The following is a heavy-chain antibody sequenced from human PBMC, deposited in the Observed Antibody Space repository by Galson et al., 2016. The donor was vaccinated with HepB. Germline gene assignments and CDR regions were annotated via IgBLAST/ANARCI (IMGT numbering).Heavy chain of an antibody. CDR3: ARMSFYAMDV. J-gene: IGHJ6*02. CDR1: GYTFSAFY. CDR2: INPSRGNT. V-gene: IGHV1-46*01. Sequence: SVKVSCKASGYTFSAFYMHWVRQAPGQGLEWMGLINPSRGNTTFAQNFQGRLTMTRDTSTSTVYLEVNSLRSEDTAVYYCARMSFYAMDVWGQGTTVTVSS.